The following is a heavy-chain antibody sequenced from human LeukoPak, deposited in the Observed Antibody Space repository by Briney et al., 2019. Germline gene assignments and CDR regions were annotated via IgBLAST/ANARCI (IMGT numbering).Heavy chain of an antibody. CDR1: GYTFTSYG. D-gene: IGHD3-9*01. CDR2: ISAYNGNT. V-gene: IGHV1-18*01. CDR3: ARANSQYYDILTGYPWYYYYGMDV. Sequence: ASVKVSCKASGYTFTSYGISWVRQAPGQGLEWMGWISAYNGNTNYAQKLQGRVTMTTDTSTSTAYMELRSLRSDDTAVYYCARANSQYYDILTGYPWYYYYGMDVWGQGTTVTVSS. J-gene: IGHJ6*02.